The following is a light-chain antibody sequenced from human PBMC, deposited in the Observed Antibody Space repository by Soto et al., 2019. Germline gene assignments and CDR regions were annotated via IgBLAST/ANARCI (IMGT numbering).Light chain of an antibody. CDR2: DAS. Sequence: EIVLTQSPATLSLSPGERATLSCRASQSVSSYLAWYQQKPGQAPRLLIYDASNRATGIPARFSGSGSGTEFTLTISSLEPEDFAVYYWQQRSNWLWTFGQGTKVEIK. V-gene: IGKV3-11*01. CDR1: QSVSSY. CDR3: QQRSNWLWT. J-gene: IGKJ1*01.